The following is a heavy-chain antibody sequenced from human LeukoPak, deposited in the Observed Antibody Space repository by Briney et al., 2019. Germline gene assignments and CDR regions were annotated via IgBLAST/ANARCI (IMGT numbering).Heavy chain of an antibody. J-gene: IGHJ4*02. CDR1: GASISTYY. V-gene: IGHV4-59*01. Sequence: PSETLSLTCTVSGASISTYYWSWVRQPPGKGLEWIGYIYYSGNTKYDPSLKSRVTISVDTSKNQFSLNLSSVTAADTAVYYCAILGQGNFDYWGQGTLVTVSS. CDR2: IYYSGNT. D-gene: IGHD2-15*01. CDR3: AILGQGNFDY.